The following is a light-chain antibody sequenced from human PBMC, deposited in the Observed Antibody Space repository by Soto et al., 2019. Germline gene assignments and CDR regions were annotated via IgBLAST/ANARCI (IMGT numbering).Light chain of an antibody. CDR3: QSYDSGLSGYVV. J-gene: IGLJ2*01. CDR2: GNN. Sequence: QSVLTQPPSVSGAPGQRVTIPCTGSSSNIGAGYDVHWYQQLPGTAPKLLIYGNNNRPSGVPDRFSGSKSGTSVSLAITGLQAEDEADYYCQSYDSGLSGYVVFGGGNKLTVL. V-gene: IGLV1-40*01. CDR1: SSNIGAGYD.